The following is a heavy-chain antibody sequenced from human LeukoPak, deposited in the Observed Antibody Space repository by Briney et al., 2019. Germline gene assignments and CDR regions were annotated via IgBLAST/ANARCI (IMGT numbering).Heavy chain of an antibody. V-gene: IGHV1-2*06. CDR3: ARRYSSSWEYDY. CDR1: GYTFTSYD. Sequence: ASVKVSCKASGYTFTSYDINWVRQATGQGLEWMGRMNPNSGGTNYAQKFQGRVTMTRDTSISTAYMELSRLRSDDTAVYYCARRYSSSWEYDYWGQGTLVTVSS. D-gene: IGHD6-13*01. J-gene: IGHJ4*02. CDR2: MNPNSGGT.